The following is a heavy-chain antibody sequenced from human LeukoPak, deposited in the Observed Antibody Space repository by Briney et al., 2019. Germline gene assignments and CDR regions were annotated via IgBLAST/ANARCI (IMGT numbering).Heavy chain of an antibody. Sequence: ASVKVSCEASGYTFTDYYMHWVPQAPGQGLEWMGWIIPNSGDTNYAQKFQGRVTMTRDTSTSTVYMELSILRSEDTAVYYCARVTQTDFDFDYWGQGTLVTVSS. D-gene: IGHD1-14*01. J-gene: IGHJ4*02. CDR3: ARVTQTDFDFDY. CDR1: GYTFTDYY. V-gene: IGHV1-2*02. CDR2: IIPNSGDT.